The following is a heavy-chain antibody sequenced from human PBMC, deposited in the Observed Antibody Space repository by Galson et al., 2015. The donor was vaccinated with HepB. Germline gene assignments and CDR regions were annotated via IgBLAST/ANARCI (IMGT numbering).Heavy chain of an antibody. CDR3: ARAYSCVGDPSDAFDI. V-gene: IGHV2-70*01. J-gene: IGHJ3*02. D-gene: IGHD2-21*02. Sequence: PALVKPTQTLTLTCTFSGFSLNTSGMCVTWIRQPPGEALEWLALIDWDDDQYYSTSLVTRLTISKDTSKNQVVLTMTNIDSVDTATYYCARAYSCVGDPSDAFDIWGQGTMVTVSS. CDR2: IDWDDDQ. CDR1: GFSLNTSGMC.